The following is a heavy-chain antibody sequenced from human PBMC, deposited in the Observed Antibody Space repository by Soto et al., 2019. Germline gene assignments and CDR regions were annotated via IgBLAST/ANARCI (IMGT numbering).Heavy chain of an antibody. CDR1: GFTFSIYD. J-gene: IGHJ4*02. Sequence: GGSLRLSCVASGFTFSIYDMHWVRQATGKGLEWVSAIGIGGETYYSDSVKGRFTISRDNAKNTLYLQMNSLRAEDTAVYYCARGSTGLFDYWGQGTLVTVSS. CDR2: IGIGGET. D-gene: IGHD7-27*01. CDR3: ARGSTGLFDY. V-gene: IGHV3-13*01.